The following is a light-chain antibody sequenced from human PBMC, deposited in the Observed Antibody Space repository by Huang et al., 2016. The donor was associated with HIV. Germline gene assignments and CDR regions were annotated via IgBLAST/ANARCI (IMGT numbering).Light chain of an antibody. CDR3: QQYNNWPRT. Sequence: EIVMTQSPATLSVSPGERATLSCRASQGVSSNLAWYQQKPGQAPRLLMYGASTRATNIPARFSGSGSGTEFTLTISSLQSEDFAVYYCQQYNNWPRTFGQGTKVEIK. CDR2: GAS. J-gene: IGKJ1*01. V-gene: IGKV3-15*01. CDR1: QGVSSN.